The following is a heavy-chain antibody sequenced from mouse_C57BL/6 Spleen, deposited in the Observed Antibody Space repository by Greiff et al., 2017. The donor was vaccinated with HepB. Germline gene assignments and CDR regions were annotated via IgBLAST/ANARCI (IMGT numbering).Heavy chain of an antibody. Sequence: VQLQQPGAELVKPGASVKMSCKASGYTFTSYWITWVKQRPGQGLEWIGDIYPGSGSTNYNEKFKCKATLTVDTSSSTAYMKLSSLTSEDSAVYYCASRTGTRYFDVWGTGTTVTVSS. V-gene: IGHV1-55*01. D-gene: IGHD4-1*01. CDR3: ASRTGTRYFDV. CDR2: IYPGSGST. J-gene: IGHJ1*03. CDR1: GYTFTSYW.